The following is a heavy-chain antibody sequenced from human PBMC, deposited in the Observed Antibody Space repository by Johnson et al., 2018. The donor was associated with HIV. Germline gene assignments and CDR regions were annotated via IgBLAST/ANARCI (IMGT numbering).Heavy chain of an antibody. J-gene: IGHJ3*02. D-gene: IGHD3-10*01. CDR3: AKDRGLSAFDI. Sequence: QVQLVESGGGLVQPGGSLRLSCAASGFTFSSYAMSWVRQAPGKGLEWVAVISYDGSNKYYADSVKGRFTISRDNSKNTLYLQMNSLRAEDTAVYYCAKDRGLSAFDIWGQGTMVTVSS. CDR2: ISYDGSNK. CDR1: GFTFSSYA. V-gene: IGHV3-30*18.